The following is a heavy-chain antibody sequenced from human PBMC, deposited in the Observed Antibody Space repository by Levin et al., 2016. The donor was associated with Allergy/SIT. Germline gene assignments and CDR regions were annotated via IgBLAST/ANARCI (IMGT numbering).Heavy chain of an antibody. CDR2: INQDGSEK. Sequence: WIRQPPGKGLEWVANINQDGSEKYYVDSVKGRFTISRDNAKNSLYLQMNSLRAEDTAVYHCARVNSPTYYYDSSGYYPSDYWGQGTLVTVSS. J-gene: IGHJ4*02. D-gene: IGHD3-22*01. V-gene: IGHV3-7*01. CDR3: ARVNSPTYYYDSSGYYPSDY.